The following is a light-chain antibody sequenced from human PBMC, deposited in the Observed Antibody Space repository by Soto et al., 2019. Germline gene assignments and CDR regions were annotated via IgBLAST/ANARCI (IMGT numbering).Light chain of an antibody. J-gene: IGKJ4*01. CDR2: WAS. V-gene: IGKV4-1*01. CDR3: QQYYSTPLT. Sequence: DIVMTQSPDSLAVSLGERATINCKSSQGVLYSSNNKNYLAWYQQKPGQPPKLLIYWASTRESGVPDRFSGSGSETDFTLTISSLQAEDVAVYYFQQYYSTPLTFGGGTKVEIK. CDR1: QGVLYSSNNKNY.